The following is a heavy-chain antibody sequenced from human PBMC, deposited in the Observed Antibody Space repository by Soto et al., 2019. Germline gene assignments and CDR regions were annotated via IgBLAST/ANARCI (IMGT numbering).Heavy chain of an antibody. CDR1: GFTFTSYG. Sequence: QAHLVESGGGVVQPGRSLRLSCAASGFTFTSYGMHWVRQAPGTRLEWVAVISYDGGLQHYADSVKGRFTISRDNSKKLVVLQKNHLKTWEHGGEYCVSDRGYGHASVPYSWGQGTLVSVSS. J-gene: IGHJ4*02. D-gene: IGHD5-18*01. CDR2: ISYDGGLQ. CDR3: VSDRGYGHASVPYS. V-gene: IGHV3-30*03.